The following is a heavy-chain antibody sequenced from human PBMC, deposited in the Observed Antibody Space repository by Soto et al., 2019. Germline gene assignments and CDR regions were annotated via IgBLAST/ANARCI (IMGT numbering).Heavy chain of an antibody. CDR3: ARDLNWAIDY. CDR1: GFTFSSYG. Sequence: QVQLVESGGGVVQPGRSLRLSCAASGFTFSSYGMHWVRQAPGKGLEWVAVIWYDGSNKYYADSVKGRFTISRDNSKNTLYLQMNSLRAKDTAVYYCARDLNWAIDYWGQGTLVTVSS. J-gene: IGHJ4*02. D-gene: IGHD7-27*01. CDR2: IWYDGSNK. V-gene: IGHV3-33*01.